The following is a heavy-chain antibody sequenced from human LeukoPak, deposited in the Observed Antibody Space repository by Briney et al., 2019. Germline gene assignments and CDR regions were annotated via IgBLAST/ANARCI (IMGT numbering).Heavy chain of an antibody. CDR2: INPNSGGA. V-gene: IGHV1-2*02. Sequence: ASVKVSCKASGYTFTGYYMHWVRQAPGQGPEWMGWINPNSGGANYAQKFQGRVTMTRDTSISTAYMELSRLRSDDTAVYYCAREVEYSSSSLDYWGQGTLVTVSS. D-gene: IGHD6-6*01. CDR3: AREVEYSSSSLDY. CDR1: GYTFTGYY. J-gene: IGHJ4*02.